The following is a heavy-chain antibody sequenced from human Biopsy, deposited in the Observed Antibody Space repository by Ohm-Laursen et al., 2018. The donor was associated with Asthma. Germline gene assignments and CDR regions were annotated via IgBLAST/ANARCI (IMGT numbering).Heavy chain of an antibody. V-gene: IGHV3-30*03. D-gene: IGHD3-3*02. Sequence: SLRLSCSASGFNFHNYGMNWVRRAPGKGLEWVAQILFDGRKINYPDSVKGRFTISRDNSKDMVYLQMNSLRPEDTAVYYCARTFHFWSPYHAEHYQLWGQGTLVTVPS. J-gene: IGHJ1*01. CDR1: GFNFHNYG. CDR2: ILFDGRKI. CDR3: ARTFHFWSPYHAEHYQL.